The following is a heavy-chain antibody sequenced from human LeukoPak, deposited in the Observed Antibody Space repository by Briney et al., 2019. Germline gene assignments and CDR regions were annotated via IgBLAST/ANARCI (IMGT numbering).Heavy chain of an antibody. CDR3: ARDLAVLGVVFTSYMDV. J-gene: IGHJ6*03. Sequence: ASVKVSCKASGYAFISHGITWVRQAPGRGLEWMGWISTYSGNTHYAQKFQGRVTLSKDTSTTTAYLELRSLGSDDTAVYYCARDLAVLGVVFTSYMDVWGKGTPVTV. V-gene: IGHV1-18*01. D-gene: IGHD3-3*01. CDR2: ISTYSGNT. CDR1: GYAFISHG.